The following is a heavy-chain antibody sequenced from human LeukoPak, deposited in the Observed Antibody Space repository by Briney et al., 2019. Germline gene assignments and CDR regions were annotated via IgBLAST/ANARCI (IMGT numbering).Heavy chain of an antibody. V-gene: IGHV4-30-4*01. CDR1: GASIRSGDYY. Sequence: SEALSLTCTVSGASIRSGDYYWSWIRQPPGKGLEWIGYIYDSGSTYYNPSLKSRITISVDTSENRFSLELSSVTATDTAVYYCARDCSGGSCYGAFDIWGQGTMVTVSS. CDR3: ARDCSGGSCYGAFDI. D-gene: IGHD2-15*01. CDR2: IYDSGST. J-gene: IGHJ3*02.